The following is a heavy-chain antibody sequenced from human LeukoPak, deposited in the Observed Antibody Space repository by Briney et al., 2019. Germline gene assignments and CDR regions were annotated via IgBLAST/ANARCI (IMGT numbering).Heavy chain of an antibody. CDR2: INHSGST. D-gene: IGHD5-18*01. V-gene: IGHV4-34*01. CDR1: GGSFSGYY. CDR3: ARVRYSYAYYFDY. J-gene: IGHJ4*02. Sequence: SETLSLTCAVYGGSFSGYYWSWIRQPPGKGLEWIGEINHSGSTNYNPSLKSRVPISVDTSKNQFSLKLSSVTAADTAVYYCARVRYSYAYYFDYWGQGTLVTVSS.